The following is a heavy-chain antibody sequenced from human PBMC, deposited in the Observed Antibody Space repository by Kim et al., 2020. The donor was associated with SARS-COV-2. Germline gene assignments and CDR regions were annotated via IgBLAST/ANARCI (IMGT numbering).Heavy chain of an antibody. CDR1: GFTFSSYA. CDR3: ANVGYSGYDTPGLGSVGGY. D-gene: IGHD5-12*01. Sequence: GGSLRLSCAASGFTFSSYAMSWVRQAPGKGLEWVSAISGSGGSTYYADSVKGRFTISRDNSKNTLYLQMNSLRAEDTAVYYCANVGYSGYDTPGLGSVGGYWGQGTLVTVSS. V-gene: IGHV3-23*01. J-gene: IGHJ4*02. CDR2: ISGSGGST.